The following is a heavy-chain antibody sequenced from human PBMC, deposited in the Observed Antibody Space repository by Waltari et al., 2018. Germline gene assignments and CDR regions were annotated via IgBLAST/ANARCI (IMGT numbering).Heavy chain of an antibody. D-gene: IGHD3-22*01. CDR1: GLTCSSHW. V-gene: IGHV3-74*01. J-gene: IGHJ4*02. Sequence: EVQLVESGGGLVQPGGSLRLSCAASGLTCSSHWMHWVRQAPGKGLVWVSRINGDGSSTSYADSVKGRFTISRDNAKNTLYLQMNNLRAEDTAVYYCARVGIRGSGYYRGVDFWGQGTLVTVSS. CDR3: ARVGIRGSGYYRGVDF. CDR2: INGDGSST.